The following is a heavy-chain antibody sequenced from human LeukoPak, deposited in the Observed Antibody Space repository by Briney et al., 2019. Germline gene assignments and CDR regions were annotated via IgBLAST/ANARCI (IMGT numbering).Heavy chain of an antibody. J-gene: IGHJ6*02. CDR2: INHSGST. D-gene: IGHD5-12*01. CDR1: GGSISSYY. CDR3: ARGPMVYIVATNYYYGMDV. Sequence: SETLSLTCTVSGGSISSYYWSWIRQPPGKGLEWIGEINHSGSTNYNPSLKSRVTISVDTSKNQFSLKLSSVTAADTAVYYCARGPMVYIVATNYYYGMDVWGQGTTVTVSS. V-gene: IGHV4-34*01.